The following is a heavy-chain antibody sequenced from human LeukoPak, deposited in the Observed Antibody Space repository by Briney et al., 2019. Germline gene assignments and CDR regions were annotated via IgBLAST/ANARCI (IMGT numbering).Heavy chain of an antibody. CDR2: INPSGGST. CDR1: GYTFTSYY. Sequence: AASVKVSCKASGYTFTSYYMHWVRQAPGQGLEWMGIINPSGGSTSYAQTLQGRATMNTNTSTSTAYMDLRSLRSDDTAVYYCARVTGYSYDYGDYWGQGTLVTAPS. CDR3: ARVTGYSYDYGDY. J-gene: IGHJ4*02. V-gene: IGHV1-46*01. D-gene: IGHD5-18*01.